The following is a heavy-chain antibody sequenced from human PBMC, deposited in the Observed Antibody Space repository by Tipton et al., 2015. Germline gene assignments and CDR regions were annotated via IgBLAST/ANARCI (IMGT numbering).Heavy chain of an antibody. Sequence: TLSLTCTVSGDSITANHYWGWIRQPPGKGLEWIGSISHSGNTYYNPSLKSRVTMSRDTSKNQFSLKLTSVTAADTAVYYCARDLEHGMDAWGQGTTVTVS. CDR3: ARDLEHGMDA. CDR2: ISHSGNT. CDR1: GDSITANHY. D-gene: IGHD5-24*01. V-gene: IGHV4-38-2*02. J-gene: IGHJ6*02.